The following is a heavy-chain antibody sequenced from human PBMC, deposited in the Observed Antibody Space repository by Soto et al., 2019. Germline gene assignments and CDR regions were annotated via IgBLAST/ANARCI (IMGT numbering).Heavy chain of an antibody. D-gene: IGHD3-9*01. CDR1: GVTFSSYS. CDR3: ARDSGTYYYFLTGYRGPPDW. Sequence: EVQLVESGGGLVKPGGSLRLSCAASGVTFSSYSMNWVRQAPGKGLEWVSLISSSGSYIYYADSVKGRFTISRDNAKNSLFLQMNSLRAEDTAVYYCARDSGTYYYFLTGYRGPPDWWGQGTLVTVSS. CDR2: ISSSGSYI. V-gene: IGHV3-21*01. J-gene: IGHJ4*02.